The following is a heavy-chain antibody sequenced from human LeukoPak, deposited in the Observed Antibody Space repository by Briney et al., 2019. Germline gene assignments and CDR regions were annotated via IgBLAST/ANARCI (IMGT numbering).Heavy chain of an antibody. V-gene: IGHV3-11*01. J-gene: IGHJ4*02. CDR1: GFTFSDYY. Sequence: PGGSLRLSCAASGFTFSDYYLSWIRQAPGKGLEWVSYISGSGSTISYADSVKGLFTISRDNAKNSLYLQMNSLRAEDTAVYYCARYGSGTYYKGYFDYWGQGTLVTVSS. CDR3: ARYGSGTYYKGYFDY. D-gene: IGHD3-10*01. CDR2: ISGSGSTI.